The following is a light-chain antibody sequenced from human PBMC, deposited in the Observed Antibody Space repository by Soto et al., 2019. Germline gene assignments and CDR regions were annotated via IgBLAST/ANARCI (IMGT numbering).Light chain of an antibody. J-gene: IGLJ2*01. Sequence: QSALTQPASVSGSPGQSITISCTGTSSDVGGYNYVSWYQQHPGKAPKLMTYDVSNRPSGVSNRFSGSKSGDTASLTISGLQAEDEADYHCSSYTSSSTVVFGGGTQLTVL. CDR1: SSDVGGYNY. CDR2: DVS. CDR3: SSYTSSSTVV. V-gene: IGLV2-14*01.